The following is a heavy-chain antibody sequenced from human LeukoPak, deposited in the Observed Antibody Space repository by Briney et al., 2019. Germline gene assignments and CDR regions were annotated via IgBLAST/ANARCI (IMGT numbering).Heavy chain of an antibody. CDR1: GFSFSTYA. J-gene: IGHJ4*02. Sequence: GRSLRLSCAASGFSFSTYAMHWVRQAPGKGLEWVALIGHDASHTFYTDSVKGRFTISRDNSKNTVYLQMNSLRAEDTAVYYCAREGLWFGELFKGGFDYWGQGTLVTVSS. D-gene: IGHD3-10*01. V-gene: IGHV3-33*01. CDR3: AREGLWFGELFKGGFDY. CDR2: IGHDASHT.